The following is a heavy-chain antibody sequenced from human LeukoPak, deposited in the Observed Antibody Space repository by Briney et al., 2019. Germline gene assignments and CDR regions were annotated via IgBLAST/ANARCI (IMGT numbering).Heavy chain of an antibody. Sequence: PGGSLRLSCAASGFTFSSYSMNWVRQAPGKGLEWVSSISSSSSYIYYADSVKGRFTISRDNAKNSLYLQMNSLRAEDTAVYYCAREPVGPKGYYHGMDVWGQGTTVTVSS. D-gene: IGHD1-26*01. CDR3: AREPVGPKGYYHGMDV. CDR2: ISSSSSYI. V-gene: IGHV3-21*01. J-gene: IGHJ6*02. CDR1: GFTFSSYS.